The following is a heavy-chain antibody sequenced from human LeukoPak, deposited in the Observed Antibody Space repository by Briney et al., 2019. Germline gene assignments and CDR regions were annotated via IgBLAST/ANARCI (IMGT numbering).Heavy chain of an antibody. CDR3: AKVTASGFFDY. CDR1: GGSITNSGYY. V-gene: IGHV4-39*07. J-gene: IGHJ4*02. CDR2: IYYTGST. Sequence: SETLSLTCTVSGGSITNSGYYWGWVCQPPGKGLEWIASIYYTGSTYYNPSRKSRVTISLDASKKQFSLKLSSVTAADTAVYYCAKVTASGFFDYWGQGTLVTVSS. D-gene: IGHD2-21*02.